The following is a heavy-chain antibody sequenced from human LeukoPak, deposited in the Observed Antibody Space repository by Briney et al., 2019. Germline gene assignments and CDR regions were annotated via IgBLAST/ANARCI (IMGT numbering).Heavy chain of an antibody. CDR2: IKQDGSEK. CDR1: GFTFSIYG. D-gene: IGHD6-13*01. Sequence: GGSLRLSCAASGFTFSIYGMSWVRQAPGKGLEWVANIKQDGSEKYYVDSVKGRFTISRDNAKNSLYLQMNSLRAEDTAVYYCARVSSSWYENWFDPWGQGTLVTVSS. J-gene: IGHJ5*02. V-gene: IGHV3-7*01. CDR3: ARVSSSWYENWFDP.